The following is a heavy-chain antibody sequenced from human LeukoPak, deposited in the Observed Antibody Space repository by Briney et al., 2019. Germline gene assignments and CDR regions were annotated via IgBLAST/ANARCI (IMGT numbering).Heavy chain of an antibody. V-gene: IGHV4-34*01. CDR2: IYYSGST. Sequence: SETLSLTCAVYAGSFSGCYWNWIRQPPGKGLEWIGSIYYSGSTYYNPSLKSRVTISVDTSRNQFSLKLSSVTAADTAVYYCARENGRVPHYRRSSDFDYWGQGTLVTVSS. CDR1: AGSFSGCY. J-gene: IGHJ4*02. D-gene: IGHD2-15*01. CDR3: ARENGRVPHYRRSSDFDY.